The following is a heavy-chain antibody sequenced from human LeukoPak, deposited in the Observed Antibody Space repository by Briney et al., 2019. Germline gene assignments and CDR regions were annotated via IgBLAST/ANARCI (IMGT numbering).Heavy chain of an antibody. CDR1: GGTFSSYA. J-gene: IGHJ4*02. D-gene: IGHD5-24*01. Sequence: ASVKVSCKASGGTFSSYAISWVRQAPGQGLEWMGGIIPIFGTANYAQKFQGRVTITADESTSTAYMELSSLRSEDTAVYYCARGEMATTNFDYWGQGTLVTVSS. CDR3: ARGEMATTNFDY. CDR2: IIPIFGTA. V-gene: IGHV1-69*13.